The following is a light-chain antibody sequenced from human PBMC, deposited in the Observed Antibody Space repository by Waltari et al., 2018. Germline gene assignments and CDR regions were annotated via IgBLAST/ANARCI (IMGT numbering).Light chain of an antibody. CDR3: AAWDDTLSAVV. V-gene: IGLV1-47*02. Sequence: QSVLTQPPSTSGTPGPRVTTSCSGSSSNIGSNYVYWYQHLPGTAPKLLIYTNDQRPSGVPDRFSGSKSGTSASLAISGLQSDDESDYFCAAWDDTLSAVVFGGGTKLTVL. J-gene: IGLJ2*01. CDR1: SSNIGSNY. CDR2: TND.